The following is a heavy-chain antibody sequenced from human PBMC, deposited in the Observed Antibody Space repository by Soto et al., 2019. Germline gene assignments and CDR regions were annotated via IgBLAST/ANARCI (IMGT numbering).Heavy chain of an antibody. CDR2: ITTDGSNK. CDR1: GFSFSTYG. V-gene: IGHV3-30*03. CDR3: TTDYNDFWSGYYNPYYYYGMDV. J-gene: IGHJ6*02. Sequence: GGSLRLSCAASGFSFSTYGMHWVRQAPGKGLEWVANITTDGSNKYYADSVKGRFTISRDNSKNTLYLQMNSLKTEDTAVYYCTTDYNDFWSGYYNPYYYYGMDVWGQGTTVTVSS. D-gene: IGHD3-3*01.